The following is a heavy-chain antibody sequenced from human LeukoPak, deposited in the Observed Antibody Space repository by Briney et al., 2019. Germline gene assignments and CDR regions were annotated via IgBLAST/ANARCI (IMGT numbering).Heavy chain of an antibody. D-gene: IGHD3-16*01. CDR3: ARDQLRFGPNDGFDI. J-gene: IGHJ3*02. V-gene: IGHV3-21*01. CDR2: IISLSSYI. CDR1: GYTLTVYS. Sequence: GGCLRLSRVASGYTLTVYSMNGVPHAPGKGRLCGSSIISLSSYIYYTDSLKRRFTLSRENPKNSLYLQMNTAREQHTPVYLCARDQLRFGPNDGFDIRGEGTMVSVSS.